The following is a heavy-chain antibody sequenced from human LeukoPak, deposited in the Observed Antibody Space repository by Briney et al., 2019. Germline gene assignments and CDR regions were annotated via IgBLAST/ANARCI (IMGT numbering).Heavy chain of an antibody. J-gene: IGHJ3*02. Sequence: GGSLRLSCAASGFTVSSNYMSWARQAPGKGLEWVGRIKTKSDGGTADYNTPVKGRFSISRDDSKNTMYLQMNSLKTEDTAVYYCARERSIVVVPAAPNDAFDIWGQGTMVTVSS. CDR3: ARERSIVVVPAAPNDAFDI. D-gene: IGHD2-2*01. CDR1: GFTVSSNY. CDR2: IKTKSDGGTA. V-gene: IGHV3-15*01.